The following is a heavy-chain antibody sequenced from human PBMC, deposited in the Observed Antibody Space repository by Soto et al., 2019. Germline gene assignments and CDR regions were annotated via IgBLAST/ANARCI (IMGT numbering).Heavy chain of an antibody. V-gene: IGHV4-34*01. Sequence: QVQLQQWGAGLLKPSETLSLTCAVYGGSFSGYYWSWIRQPPGKGLEWIGEINHSGSTNYNPSLKSRVTISVDTSKNQFSLKLSSVTAADTAVYYCARGKEDYDFWSGYYSFVYWGQGTLVTVSS. CDR1: GGSFSGYY. CDR2: INHSGST. CDR3: ARGKEDYDFWSGYYSFVY. D-gene: IGHD3-3*01. J-gene: IGHJ4*02.